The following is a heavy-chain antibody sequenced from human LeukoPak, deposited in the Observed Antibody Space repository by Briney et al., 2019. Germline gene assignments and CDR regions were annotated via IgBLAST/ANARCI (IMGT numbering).Heavy chain of an antibody. CDR1: GGSISSYY. Sequence: PSETLSLTCTVSGGSISSYYWSWIRQPPGKGLEWIGYIYYSGSTNYNPSLKSRVTISVDTSKNQFSLKLSSVTAADTAVYYCARATYYYDSSGYYPYYYYYMDVWGKGTTVTVSS. D-gene: IGHD3-22*01. CDR3: ARATYYYDSSGYYPYYYYYMDV. V-gene: IGHV4-59*01. CDR2: IYYSGST. J-gene: IGHJ6*03.